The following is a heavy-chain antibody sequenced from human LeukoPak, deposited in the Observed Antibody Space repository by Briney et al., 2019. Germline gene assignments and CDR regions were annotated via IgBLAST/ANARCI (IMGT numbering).Heavy chain of an antibody. J-gene: IGHJ4*02. CDR3: ASIAEAGPIDY. D-gene: IGHD6-19*01. CDR2: IYYSGST. Sequence: SQTLSLTCTVSGGSISSGGYYWSWIRQHPGKGLEWIGYIYYSGSTYYNPSLKSRVTISVDTSKNQFSLKLSSVTAADTAVYYCASIAEAGPIDYWGQGTLVTVSS. CDR1: GGSISSGGYY. V-gene: IGHV4-31*03.